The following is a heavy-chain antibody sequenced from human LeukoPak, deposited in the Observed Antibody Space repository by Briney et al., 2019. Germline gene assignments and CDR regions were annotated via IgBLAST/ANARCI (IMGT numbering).Heavy chain of an antibody. D-gene: IGHD4-17*01. V-gene: IGHV4-30-4*01. Sequence: SETLSLTCTVSGGSISSGDYYWSWIRQPPGKGLEWIGYIYYSGSTYYNPSLKSRVTISVDTSKNQFSLKLSSVTAAGTAVYYCARVTTVMLFDYWGQGTLVTVSS. J-gene: IGHJ4*02. CDR2: IYYSGST. CDR1: GGSISSGDYY. CDR3: ARVTTVMLFDY.